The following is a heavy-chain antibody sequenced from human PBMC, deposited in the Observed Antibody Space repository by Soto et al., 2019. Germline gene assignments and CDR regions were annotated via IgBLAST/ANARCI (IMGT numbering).Heavy chain of an antibody. CDR2: IIPIFGTA. Sequence: ASVKVSCKASGGTFSSYAISWVRQAPGQGLEWMGGIIPIFGTANYAQKFQGGVTITADESTSTAYMELSSLRSEDTAVYYYAREGYYGSFSYGMDVWGQGTTVTVSS. CDR1: GGTFSSYA. J-gene: IGHJ6*02. CDR3: AREGYYGSFSYGMDV. V-gene: IGHV1-69*13. D-gene: IGHD3-10*01.